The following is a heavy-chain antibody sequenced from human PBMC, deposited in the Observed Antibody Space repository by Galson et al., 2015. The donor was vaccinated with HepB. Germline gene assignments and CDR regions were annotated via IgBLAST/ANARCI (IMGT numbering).Heavy chain of an antibody. CDR3: ARDSGYCGGDCYSRYFDY. V-gene: IGHV3-30-3*01. J-gene: IGHJ4*02. D-gene: IGHD2-21*02. CDR1: GFTFSSYA. CDR2: ISYDGSNK. Sequence: SLRLSCAASGFTFSSYAMYWVRQAPGKGLEWVAVISYDGSNKYYADSVKGRFTISRDNSKNTLYLQMNSLRAEDTAVYYCARDSGYCGGDCYSRYFDYWGQGTLVTVSS.